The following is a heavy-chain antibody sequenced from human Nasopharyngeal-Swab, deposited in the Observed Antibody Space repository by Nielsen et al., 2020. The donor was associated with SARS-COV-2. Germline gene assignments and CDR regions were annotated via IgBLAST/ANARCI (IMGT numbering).Heavy chain of an antibody. V-gene: IGHV4-39*07. CDR2: IYYSGST. CDR3: ARAEIAVADAEYFQH. D-gene: IGHD6-19*01. J-gene: IGHJ1*01. Sequence: WSRQPPGKGLEWIGSIYYSGSTYYNPSLKSRVTISVDTSKNQFSLKLGSMTAADTAVYYCARAEIAVADAEYFQHWGQGTLVTVSS.